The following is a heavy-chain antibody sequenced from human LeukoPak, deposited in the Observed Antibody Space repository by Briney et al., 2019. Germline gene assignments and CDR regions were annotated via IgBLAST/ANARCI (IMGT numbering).Heavy chain of an antibody. CDR1: GGSISSSSYY. V-gene: IGHV4-39*01. Sequence: SETLSLTCTVSGGSISSSSYYWGWIRQPPGKGLEWIGSIYYSGSTYYNPSLKRRVTISVDTSKNQFSLKLSSVTAADTAVYYCARGGPYSSSWYGYYYYYMDVWGKGTTVTISS. D-gene: IGHD6-13*01. CDR2: IYYSGST. CDR3: ARGGPYSSSWYGYYYYYMDV. J-gene: IGHJ6*03.